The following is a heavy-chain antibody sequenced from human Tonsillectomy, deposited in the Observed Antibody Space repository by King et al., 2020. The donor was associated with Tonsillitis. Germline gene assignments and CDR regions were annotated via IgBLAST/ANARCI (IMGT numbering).Heavy chain of an antibody. CDR1: GFTFSSYA. J-gene: IGHJ5*02. CDR2: ISGAGDST. D-gene: IGHD1-1*01. CDR3: AKATQDIKLVVPNGWFDP. Sequence: VQLLESGGGLVQPGGSLRLSCAASGFTFSSYAMSWVRQAPGKGLEWVSAISGAGDSTYYADSVKGRFTISRDNSKNTLYLQMNSLRAEDTAVYYCAKATQDIKLVVPNGWFDPWGQGTLVTVSS. V-gene: IGHV3-23*01.